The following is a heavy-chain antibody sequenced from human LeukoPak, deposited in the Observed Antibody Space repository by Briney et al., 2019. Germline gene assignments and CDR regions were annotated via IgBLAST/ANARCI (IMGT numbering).Heavy chain of an antibody. CDR2: IYYTGST. D-gene: IGHD3-16*01. CDR1: GGSISSSSYY. Sequence: SETLSLTCTVSGGSISSSSYYWGWIRQPPGKGLEWIGDIYYTGSTYYSPSLRSRVTMSVHTSENQFSLRLNSVTAVDTAVYYCARRWGNIVGVTYEYWGQGTLVTASS. J-gene: IGHJ4*02. CDR3: ARRWGNIVGVTYEY. V-gene: IGHV4-39*01.